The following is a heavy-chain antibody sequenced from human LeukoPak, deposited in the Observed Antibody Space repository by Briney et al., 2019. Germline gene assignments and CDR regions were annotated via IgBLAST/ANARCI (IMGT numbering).Heavy chain of an antibody. CDR3: ARAGDHYSTGDY. J-gene: IGHJ4*02. CDR2: TRNKANSYTT. V-gene: IGHV3-72*01. D-gene: IGHD2-21*01. Sequence: GGSLRLSCAVSGFTFSDHYMDWVRQAPGEGLEWVGRTRNKANSYTTEYAASVKGRFTISRDDSKNSLYLQMNSLKAEDTAVYYCARAGDHYSTGDYWGQGTLVTVSS. CDR1: GFTFSDHY.